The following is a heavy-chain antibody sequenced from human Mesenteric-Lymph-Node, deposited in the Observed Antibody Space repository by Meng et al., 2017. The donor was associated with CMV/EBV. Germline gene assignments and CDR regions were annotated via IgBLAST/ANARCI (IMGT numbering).Heavy chain of an antibody. CDR3: ARHQRWLKSEGGFNY. J-gene: IGHJ4*02. CDR1: GGSFSGYY. D-gene: IGHD4-23*01. V-gene: IGHV4-34*01. Sequence: QEPLQQWGAGLLKPSEPPSLSCAVYGGSFSGYYWSWIRQPPGKGLEWIGEINHSGSTNYNPSLKSRVTISVDTSKNQFSLKLSSVTAADTAVYYCARHQRWLKSEGGFNYWGQGTLVTVSS. CDR2: INHSGST.